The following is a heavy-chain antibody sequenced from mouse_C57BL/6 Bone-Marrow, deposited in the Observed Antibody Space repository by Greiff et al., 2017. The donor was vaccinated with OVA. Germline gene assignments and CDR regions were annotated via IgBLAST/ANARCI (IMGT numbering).Heavy chain of an antibody. CDR3: AKGTYYSNHEGFAY. CDR1: GFSLTSYG. V-gene: IGHV2-5*01. Sequence: VKLVESGPGLVQPSQSLSITCTVSGFSLTSYGVHWVRQSPGKGLEWLGVIWRGGSTDYNAAFMSRLSITKDNSKSQVFFKMNSLQADDTAIYYCAKGTYYSNHEGFAYWGQGTLVTVSA. CDR2: IWRGGST. D-gene: IGHD2-5*01. J-gene: IGHJ3*01.